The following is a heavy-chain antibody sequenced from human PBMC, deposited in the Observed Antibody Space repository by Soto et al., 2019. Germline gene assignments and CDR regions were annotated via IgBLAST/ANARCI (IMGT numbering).Heavy chain of an antibody. CDR1: GGSISSGNFS. J-gene: IGHJ5*01. CDR2: IFHTGST. Sequence: PSETLSLTCTVSGGSISSGNFSWTWIRQPPGKGLEWIAYIFHTGSTFYNSSLKPRVSISVDRSKNRFSLKLKSVTETDTAVYYCARVKVGDLFRFNWF. CDR3: ARVKVGDLFRFNWF. V-gene: IGHV4-30-2*01. D-gene: IGHD3-3*01.